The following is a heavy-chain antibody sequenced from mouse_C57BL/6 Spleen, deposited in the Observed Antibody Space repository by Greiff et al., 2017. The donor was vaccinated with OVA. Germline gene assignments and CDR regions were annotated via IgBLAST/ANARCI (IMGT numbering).Heavy chain of an antibody. CDR2: IYPRSGNT. D-gene: IGHD4-1*01. J-gene: IGHJ3*01. CDR1: GYTFTSYG. V-gene: IGHV1-81*01. Sequence: VKLQESGAELARPGASVKLSCKASGYTFTSYGISWVKQRTGQGLEWIGEIYPRSGNTYYNEKFKGKATLTADKSSSTAYMELRSLTSEDSAVYFCARQANWDPPFAYWGQGTLVTVSA. CDR3: ARQANWDPPFAY.